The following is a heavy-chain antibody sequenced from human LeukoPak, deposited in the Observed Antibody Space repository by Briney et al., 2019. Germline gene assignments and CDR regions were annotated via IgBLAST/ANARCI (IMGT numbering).Heavy chain of an antibody. CDR2: INSDGSST. Sequence: GGSLRLSCVASGFTFSSYWMHWVRQAPGKGLVWVSRINSDGSSTKCADSVKGRFTISRDNAKNTLYLQMNSLTADDTAVYYCARTYYHDSSGYFGFDYWGPGTLATVSS. J-gene: IGHJ4*02. V-gene: IGHV3-74*03. CDR1: GFTFSSYW. CDR3: ARTYYHDSSGYFGFDY. D-gene: IGHD3-22*01.